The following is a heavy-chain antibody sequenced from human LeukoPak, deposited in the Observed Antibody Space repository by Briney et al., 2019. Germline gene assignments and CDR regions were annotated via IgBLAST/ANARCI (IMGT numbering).Heavy chain of an antibody. V-gene: IGHV1-18*01. CDR3: ARDRATTVTTWAEIDY. CDR1: GYTFTSYG. Sequence: GASVKVSCKASGYTFTSYGISWVRQAPGPGLEWMGWISAYNGNTNYAQKLQGRVTMTTDTSTSTAYMELRSLRSDDTAVYYCARDRATTVTTWAEIDYWGQGTLVTVSS. D-gene: IGHD4-17*01. CDR2: ISAYNGNT. J-gene: IGHJ4*02.